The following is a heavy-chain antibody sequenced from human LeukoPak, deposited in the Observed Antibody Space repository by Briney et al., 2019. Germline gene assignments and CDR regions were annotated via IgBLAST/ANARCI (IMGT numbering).Heavy chain of an antibody. D-gene: IGHD3-16*01. Sequence: PGGSLRLSCAASGFTFSIYWMYWVRQAPGKGLMWVSRCDSDGSGTTYVDSVKGRFTVSRDNAKSTLYLQMSCLRAEDTAVYYCATSSVWGGAFNIWGQGTMVTVSS. CDR1: GFTFSIYW. CDR3: ATSSVWGGAFNI. V-gene: IGHV3-74*01. CDR2: CDSDGSGT. J-gene: IGHJ3*02.